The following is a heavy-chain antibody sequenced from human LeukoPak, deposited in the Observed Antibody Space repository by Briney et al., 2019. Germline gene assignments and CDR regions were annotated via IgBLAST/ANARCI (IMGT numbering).Heavy chain of an antibody. CDR3: ARGGYSGYVAWFDP. V-gene: IGHV4-4*07. CDR2: TYTSGST. J-gene: IGHJ5*02. CDR1: GGSISSHY. Sequence: SETLSLTCTVSGGSISSHYWSWIRQPAGKGLEWIGRTYTSGSTNYNPSLKSRVTISVDTSKNQFSLKLSSVTAADTAVYYCARGGYSGYVAWFDPWGQGTLVTVSS. D-gene: IGHD5-12*01.